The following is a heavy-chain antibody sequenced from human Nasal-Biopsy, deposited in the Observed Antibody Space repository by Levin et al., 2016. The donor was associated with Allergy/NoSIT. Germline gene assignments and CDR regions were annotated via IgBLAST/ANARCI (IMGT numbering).Heavy chain of an antibody. J-gene: IGHJ4*02. CDR2: ISGGGADTR. CDR1: GFTFSTYG. Sequence: GESLKISCAASGFTFSTYGMSWVRQAPGKGLEWVSVISGGGADTRYYADSVKGRFTISRDNSKNTLYLQMNSLRADDTAVYYCAKEDGTRVRGVALFDYWGQGILVTVSS. D-gene: IGHD3-10*01. V-gene: IGHV3-23*01. CDR3: AKEDGTRVRGVALFDY.